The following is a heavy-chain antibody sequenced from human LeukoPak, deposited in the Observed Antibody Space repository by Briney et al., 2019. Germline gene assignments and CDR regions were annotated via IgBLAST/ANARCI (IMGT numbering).Heavy chain of an antibody. V-gene: IGHV3-30*18. J-gene: IGHJ3*02. CDR3: AKIYCSGGSCYHGAFDI. CDR2: ISYDGSNK. D-gene: IGHD2-15*01. Sequence: GGSLRLSCAASGFTFSSYGMHWVRQAPGKGLGWVAVISYDGSNKYYADSVKGRFTISRDNSKNTLYLQMNSLRAEDTAVYYCAKIYCSGGSCYHGAFDIWGQGTMVTVSS. CDR1: GFTFSSYG.